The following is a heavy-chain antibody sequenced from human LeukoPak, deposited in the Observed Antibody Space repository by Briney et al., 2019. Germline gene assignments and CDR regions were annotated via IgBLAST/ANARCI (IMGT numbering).Heavy chain of an antibody. CDR3: ARHYYDYVWGSYRDLKTFDH. D-gene: IGHD3-16*02. Sequence: SETLSLTCPVSGGSISSSSYYWGWIRQPPGKGLEWIWIIYYSGSTYDNPSLQSRITISVDTSKNQFSLKLRSVTAADTAIYYCARHYYDYVWGSYRDLKTFDHWGQGTLVTVSS. CDR2: IYYSGST. J-gene: IGHJ4*02. CDR1: GGSISSSSYY. V-gene: IGHV4-39*01.